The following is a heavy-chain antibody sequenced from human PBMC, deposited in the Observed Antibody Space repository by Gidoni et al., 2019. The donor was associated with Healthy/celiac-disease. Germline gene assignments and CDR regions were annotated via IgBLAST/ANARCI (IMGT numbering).Heavy chain of an antibody. J-gene: IGHJ5*01. CDR2: LSGSGGST. D-gene: IGHD6-19*01. CDR1: GCTFSSYA. Sequence: EVQLLESGGGLVQPGGSLRLSCGASGCTFSSYAMSWVHQAPGKGMGWVSALSGSGGSTYYADSVNGRFTISSDNSKNTLYLQMNSLRAEDTAVYYCAKWKYSSGWFGYWGQGTLVTVSS. V-gene: IGHV3-23*01. CDR3: AKWKYSSGWFGY.